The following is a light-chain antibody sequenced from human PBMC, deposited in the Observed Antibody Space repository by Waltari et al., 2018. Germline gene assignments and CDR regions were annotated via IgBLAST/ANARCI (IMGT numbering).Light chain of an antibody. Sequence: EVLMTQSPATLSVSPGERVTLSCRASQNIHDNLAWYQQKPGQAPRLLIYGASTRVTAIPARFRGSGSGTEFTLTISSLQSEDFAIYYCQQYNKWPPLTFGGGTKVEIK. J-gene: IGKJ4*01. CDR1: QNIHDN. CDR2: GAS. V-gene: IGKV3-15*01. CDR3: QQYNKWPPLT.